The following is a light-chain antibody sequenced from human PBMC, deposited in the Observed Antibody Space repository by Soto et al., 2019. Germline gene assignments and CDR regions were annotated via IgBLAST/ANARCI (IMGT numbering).Light chain of an antibody. CDR1: SSDVGGYNS. J-gene: IGLJ2*01. CDR2: DVT. CDR3: SSYTSGDTPVV. Sequence: QSALTQPASLSGSPGQSITISCTGSSSDVGGYNSVSWYQHHPGKAPQLVISDVTSRPPGISNRFSGSKSGNTASLTISGLQAEDEADYYCSSYTSGDTPVVFGAGTKVTVL. V-gene: IGLV2-14*03.